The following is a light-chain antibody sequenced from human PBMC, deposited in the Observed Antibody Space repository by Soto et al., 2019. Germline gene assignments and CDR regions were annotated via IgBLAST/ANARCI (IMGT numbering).Light chain of an antibody. J-gene: IGKJ3*01. CDR2: DAS. CDR1: QSVSSY. Sequence: EIVLTQSPATLSLSPGERATLSCRASQSVSSYLAWYQQKPGQAPRRLIYDASNRATGIPARFIGSGSGTDFTLTISSLEPEDFAVYYCQQRSNWPPVFGPGTKVDIK. CDR3: QQRSNWPPV. V-gene: IGKV3-11*01.